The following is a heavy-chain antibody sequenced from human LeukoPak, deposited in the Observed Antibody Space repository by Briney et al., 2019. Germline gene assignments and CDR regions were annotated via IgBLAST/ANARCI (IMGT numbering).Heavy chain of an antibody. J-gene: IGHJ4*02. CDR1: GGTFSSYA. Sequence: SVKVSCKASGGTFSSYAISWVRQAPGQGLEWMGGIIPIFGTANYAQKFQGRVTITADESTSTTYMELSSLRSEDTAVYYCARIAAAGRDHFDYWGQGTLVTVSS. CDR3: ARIAAAGRDHFDY. CDR2: IIPIFGTA. V-gene: IGHV1-69*13. D-gene: IGHD6-13*01.